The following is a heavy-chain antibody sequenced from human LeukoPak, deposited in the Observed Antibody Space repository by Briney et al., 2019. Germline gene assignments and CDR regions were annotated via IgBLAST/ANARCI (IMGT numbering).Heavy chain of an antibody. Sequence: PSETLSLTCTVSGGSISSSSYYWGWIRQPPGKGLEWIGSIYYSGSTYYNPSLKSRVTISVDTSKNQFSLKLSSVTAADTAVYYCARVDCTNGVCYANWFDPWGQETLVTVSS. CDR2: IYYSGST. V-gene: IGHV4-39*01. D-gene: IGHD2-8*01. J-gene: IGHJ5*02. CDR1: GGSISSSSYY. CDR3: ARVDCTNGVCYANWFDP.